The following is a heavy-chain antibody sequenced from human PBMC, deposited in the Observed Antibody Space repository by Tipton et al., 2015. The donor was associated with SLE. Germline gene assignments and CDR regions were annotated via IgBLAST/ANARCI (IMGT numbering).Heavy chain of an antibody. CDR2: IDYNGYT. Sequence: LRLSCTVSGYSISSGYYWGWIRQPPGKGLEWIGHIDYNGYTNYKPSLKSRVTISVDTTENHFSLKLNSVTAADTAVYYCATNIVGATVPPDDAFDVWGQGTMVTVSS. CDR1: GYSISSGYY. CDR3: ATNIVGATVPPDDAFDV. D-gene: IGHD1-26*01. V-gene: IGHV4-38-2*02. J-gene: IGHJ3*01.